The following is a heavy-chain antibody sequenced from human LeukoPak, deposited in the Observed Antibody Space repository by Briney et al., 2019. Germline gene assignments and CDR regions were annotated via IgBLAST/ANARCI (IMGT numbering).Heavy chain of an antibody. D-gene: IGHD1-1*01. V-gene: IGHV1-18*01. Sequence: ASVKVSCRASGYNFSASGMTWVRQAPGQGLEWMGWVTSDNRDTKYAPKFQGRVTMTTDMSSTTAYMELRSLRSDDTAVYYCARGSHEYWNDYWGQGTLFTVSS. CDR2: VTSDNRDT. CDR1: GYNFSASG. CDR3: ARGSHEYWNDY. J-gene: IGHJ4*02.